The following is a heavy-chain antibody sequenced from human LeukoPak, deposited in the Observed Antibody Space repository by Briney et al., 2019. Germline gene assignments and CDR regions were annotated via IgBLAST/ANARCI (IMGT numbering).Heavy chain of an antibody. D-gene: IGHD3-10*01. Sequence: SETLSLTCTVSGGSISSSSYYWGWIRQPPGKGLEWIGSIYYSGSTYYNPSLKSRVTLSVDASKNEFSLKLSSVTAADTAVYYCAREGYYGSGSYHDAFDIWGQGTMVTVSS. CDR2: IYYSGST. CDR1: GGSISSSSYY. CDR3: AREGYYGSGSYHDAFDI. V-gene: IGHV4-39*07. J-gene: IGHJ3*02.